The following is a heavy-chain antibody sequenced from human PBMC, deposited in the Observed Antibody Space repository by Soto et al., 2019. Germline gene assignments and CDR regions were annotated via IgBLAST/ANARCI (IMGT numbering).Heavy chain of an antibody. CDR2: TSYDGSNK. J-gene: IGHJ4*02. Sequence: GGSLRLSCAASGFTFSSYGMHWVRQAPGKGLEWVAVTSYDGSNKYYADSVKGRFTISRDNSKNTLYLQMNSLRAEDTAVYYCAKGIRQQLEELDLYYFDYWGQGTLVTVSS. CDR1: GFTFSSYG. D-gene: IGHD6-13*01. V-gene: IGHV3-30*18. CDR3: AKGIRQQLEELDLYYFDY.